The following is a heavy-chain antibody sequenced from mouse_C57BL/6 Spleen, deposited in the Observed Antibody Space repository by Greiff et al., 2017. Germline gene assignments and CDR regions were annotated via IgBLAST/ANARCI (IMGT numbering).Heavy chain of an antibody. D-gene: IGHD2-4*01. Sequence: QVHVKQSGAELVRPGASVTLSCKASGYTFTDYEMHWVKQTPVHGLEWIGAIDPETGGTAYNQKFKGKAILTADKSSSTAYMELRSLTSEDSAVYYCTSYDYDGGNWGQGTTLTVSS. CDR3: TSYDYDGGN. CDR2: IDPETGGT. V-gene: IGHV1-15*01. J-gene: IGHJ2*01. CDR1: GYTFTDYE.